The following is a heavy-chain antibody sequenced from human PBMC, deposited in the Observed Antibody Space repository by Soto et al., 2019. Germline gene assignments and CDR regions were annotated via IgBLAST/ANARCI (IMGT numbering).Heavy chain of an antibody. CDR1: GFTFSSHA. D-gene: IGHD3-22*01. CDR2: ISGNTYDI. CDR3: AKDPSRDSSGYYWAPFDY. J-gene: IGHJ4*02. Sequence: PGGSLRLSCAASGFTFSSHAMNWVRQAPGKGLEWVSAISGNTYDIYYADSVKGRFTISRDNSKNTLYLQMNSLRAEDTAVYYCAKDPSRDSSGYYWAPFDYWGQGTLVTVSS. V-gene: IGHV3-23*01.